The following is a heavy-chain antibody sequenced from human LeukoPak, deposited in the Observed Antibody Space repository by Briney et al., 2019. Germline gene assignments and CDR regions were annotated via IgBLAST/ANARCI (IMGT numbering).Heavy chain of an antibody. CDR1: GYTFTVQY. CDR3: ASFVYYDSSGHWFDP. D-gene: IGHD3-22*01. Sequence: ASVKVSCKASGYTFTVQYIHWLRQAPGQGLEWIGLIKPNSGATNYAQQYQGRVTMTRDTSINTAYMDLRSLTSDDTAVYYCASFVYYDSSGHWFDPWGQGTLVTVSS. J-gene: IGHJ5*02. V-gene: IGHV1-2*02. CDR2: IKPNSGAT.